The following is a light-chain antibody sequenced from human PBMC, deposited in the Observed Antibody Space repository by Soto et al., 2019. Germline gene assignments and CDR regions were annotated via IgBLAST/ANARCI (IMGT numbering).Light chain of an antibody. J-gene: IGKJ5*01. CDR3: QHYDGYPHT. CDR1: QDINNF. V-gene: IGKV1-16*01. Sequence: DLQMTQSPSSLSTSVGDRVTITCRASQDINNFLAWFQQKPGRAPKTLIFAASRLHSGIPSRFSGSGSGTTFTLTISSLQPEDLGTYYCQHYDGYPHTFGQGTRLEIK. CDR2: AAS.